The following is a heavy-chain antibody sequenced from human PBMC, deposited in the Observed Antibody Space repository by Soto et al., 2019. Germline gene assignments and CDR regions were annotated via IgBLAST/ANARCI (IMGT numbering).Heavy chain of an antibody. CDR3: ARDLRQMAGDPWYFDY. J-gene: IGHJ4*02. V-gene: IGHV3-33*01. CDR2: IWYDGSNK. D-gene: IGHD6-19*01. CDR1: GFTFSSYG. Sequence: GGSLRLSCAASGFTFSSYGMHWVRQAPGKGLEWVAVIWYDGSNKYYADSVKGRFTISRDNSKNTLYLQMNSLRAEDTAVYYCARDLRQMAGDPWYFDYWGQGTLVTVSS.